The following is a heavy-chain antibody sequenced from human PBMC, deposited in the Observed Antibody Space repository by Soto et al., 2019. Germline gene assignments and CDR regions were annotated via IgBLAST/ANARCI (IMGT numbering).Heavy chain of an antibody. J-gene: IGHJ5*02. CDR1: GDSVSSASFY. CDR3: ARVHSGRNWFDP. CDR2: IYFSGST. Sequence: SETLSLTCTVSGDSVSSASFYWIWIRQAPGKGLEWIGFIYFSGSTNYNPSLKSRVTMSLDTSKNQFSLKLRSVTPADTAVYFCARVHSGRNWFDPWGQGTLVTSPQ. V-gene: IGHV4-61*01. D-gene: IGHD6-19*01.